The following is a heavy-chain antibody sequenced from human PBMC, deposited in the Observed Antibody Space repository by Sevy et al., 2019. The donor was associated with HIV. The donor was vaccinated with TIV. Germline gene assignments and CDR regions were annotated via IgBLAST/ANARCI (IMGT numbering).Heavy chain of an antibody. J-gene: IGHJ4*02. CDR2: IKQDGSEK. Sequence: GGSLRLSCAASGFTFSTCWMSWVRQAPGKGLEWVANIKQDGSEKNYVDSVKGRFTSSRDNAKHSLYLQMNGLRAEDTAVYYCVKDADYGGNAHFDYWGQGSLVTVSS. CDR1: GFTFSTCW. V-gene: IGHV3-7*01. D-gene: IGHD4-17*01. CDR3: VKDADYGGNAHFDY.